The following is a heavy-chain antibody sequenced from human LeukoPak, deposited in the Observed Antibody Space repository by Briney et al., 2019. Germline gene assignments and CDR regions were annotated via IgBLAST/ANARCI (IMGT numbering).Heavy chain of an antibody. J-gene: IGHJ3*02. Sequence: ASVTVSCMASGYTFTSYGISWVRQAPGQGLEWMGWISAYNGNTNYAQKLQGRVTMTTDTSTSTAYMELRSLRSDDTAVYYCARATRGYSGYDGPNAFDIWGQGTMVTVSS. CDR3: ARATRGYSGYDGPNAFDI. V-gene: IGHV1-18*01. CDR2: ISAYNGNT. D-gene: IGHD5-12*01. CDR1: GYTFTSYG.